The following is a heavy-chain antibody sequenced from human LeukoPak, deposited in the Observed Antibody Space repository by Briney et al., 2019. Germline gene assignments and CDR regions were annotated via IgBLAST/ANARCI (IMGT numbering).Heavy chain of an antibody. CDR1: GGSISSSSYY. Sequence: PSETLSLTCTVSGGSISSSSYYWGWIRQPPGKGLEWIGRIYTSGSTNYNPSLKSRVTISVDTSKNQFSLKLSSVTAADTAVYYCARSVEGYCSGGSCYSYYYYMDVWGKGTTVTVSS. V-gene: IGHV4-39*07. J-gene: IGHJ6*03. CDR2: IYTSGST. D-gene: IGHD2-15*01. CDR3: ARSVEGYCSGGSCYSYYYYMDV.